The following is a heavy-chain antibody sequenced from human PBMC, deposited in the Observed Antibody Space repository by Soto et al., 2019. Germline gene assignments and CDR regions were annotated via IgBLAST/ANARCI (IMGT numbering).Heavy chain of an antibody. J-gene: IGHJ3*02. D-gene: IGHD3-22*01. CDR1: GGSVSSGDSY. Sequence: QVQLQESGPGLVKPSQTLSLTCTVSGGSVSSGDSYWSWIRQPPGKGLEWIGYIHYSGSTYYNPSLKSRVTISVDTSKNQFSLKLSSVTAADTAVYYCARGDSSAYYLTTFDIWGQGTMVSVSS. CDR2: IHYSGST. CDR3: ARGDSSAYYLTTFDI. V-gene: IGHV4-30-4*01.